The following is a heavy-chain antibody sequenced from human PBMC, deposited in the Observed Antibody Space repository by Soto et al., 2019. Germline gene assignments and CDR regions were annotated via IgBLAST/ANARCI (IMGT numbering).Heavy chain of an antibody. V-gene: IGHV1-69*01. CDR3: ARSGIAAAENYYYGMDV. D-gene: IGHD6-13*01. CDR1: GGTFSSYA. CDR2: IIPIFGTA. J-gene: IGHJ6*02. Sequence: QVQLVQSGAEVKKPGSSVKVSCKASGGTFSSYAISWVRQAPGQGLEWMGGIIPIFGTANYAQKFQGRVTITADESTSTAYMELSSLRSKDTAVYYCARSGIAAAENYYYGMDVWGQGTTVTVSS.